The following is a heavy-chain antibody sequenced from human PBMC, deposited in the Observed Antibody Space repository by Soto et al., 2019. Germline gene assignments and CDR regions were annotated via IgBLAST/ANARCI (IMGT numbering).Heavy chain of an antibody. CDR3: ARGSEPAYSSWYVNGDY. J-gene: IGHJ4*02. D-gene: IGHD6-13*01. CDR2: INAGNGNT. Sequence: QVQHVHSGDGVKKPGASVKVSCKASGYTFSSYAIHWVRQAPGQRLEWMGWINAGNGNTRYSQKFQDRVTITSDTSASTAFMELSSLRFEDTALYYCARGSEPAYSSWYVNGDYWGQGTLVTVSS. V-gene: IGHV1-3*01. CDR1: GYTFSSYA.